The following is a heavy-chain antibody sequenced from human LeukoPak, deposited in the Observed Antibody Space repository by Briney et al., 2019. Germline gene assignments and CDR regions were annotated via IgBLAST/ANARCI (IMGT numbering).Heavy chain of an antibody. CDR1: GASMSSNY. Sequence: SETLSLTCNVSGASMSSNYWSWIPQPPGKGLEWIGYIYHSGNTNYSPSLKSRVTILVDTSKNQFSLKVSSVTAADTAVYYCARGQYSGSCFDNWGQGSLVTVSS. CDR2: IYHSGNT. V-gene: IGHV4-59*01. D-gene: IGHD1-26*01. J-gene: IGHJ4*02. CDR3: ARGQYSGSCFDN.